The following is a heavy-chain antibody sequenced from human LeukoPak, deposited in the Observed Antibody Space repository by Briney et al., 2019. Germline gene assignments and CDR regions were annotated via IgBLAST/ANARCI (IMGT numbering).Heavy chain of an antibody. CDR1: GGSISSYY. J-gene: IGHJ4*02. V-gene: IGHV4-4*07. CDR2: IYTSGST. D-gene: IGHD4-17*01. CDR3: ARDTGTVTTYLFDY. Sequence: SETLSLTCTVSGGSISSYYWSWIRQPAGKGLEWIGRIYTSGSTNYNPSLKSRVTMSVDTSKNQFSLKLSSVTAADTAEYYCARDTGTVTTYLFDYWGQGTLVTVSS.